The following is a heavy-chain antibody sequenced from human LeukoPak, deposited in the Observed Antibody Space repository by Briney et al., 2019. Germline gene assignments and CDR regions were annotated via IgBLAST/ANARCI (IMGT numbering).Heavy chain of an antibody. J-gene: IGHJ4*02. CDR1: GGSVSSGSYY. Sequence: SETLSLTCTVSGGSVSSGSYYWSWIRQPPGKGLEWIGEINHSGSTNYNPSLKSRVTISVDTSKNQFSLKLSSVTAADTAVYYCARMVQWWFAGFDYWGQGTLVTVSS. V-gene: IGHV4-61*01. CDR2: INHSGST. CDR3: ARMVQWWFAGFDY. D-gene: IGHD2-15*01.